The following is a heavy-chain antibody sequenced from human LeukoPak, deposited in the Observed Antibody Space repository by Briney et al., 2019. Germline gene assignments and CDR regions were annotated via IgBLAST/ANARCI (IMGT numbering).Heavy chain of an antibody. D-gene: IGHD4/OR15-4a*01. V-gene: IGHV4-59*01. Sequence: ETLRLSCTASGCTFGSFYRSWIRQAPGKGLEWISYIYYSGSTNHSASLKKRVTMSVDTSNNKFSLRLSSVTAADNAVYYCARTAETMGDAFDIWGEGTIVTVSS. CDR2: IYYSGST. CDR3: ARTAETMGDAFDI. CDR1: GCTFGSFY. J-gene: IGHJ3*02.